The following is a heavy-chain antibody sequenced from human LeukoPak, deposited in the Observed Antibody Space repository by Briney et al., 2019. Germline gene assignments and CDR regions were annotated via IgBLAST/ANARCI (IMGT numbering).Heavy chain of an antibody. J-gene: IGHJ4*02. D-gene: IGHD6-13*01. CDR2: IRYDGINK. V-gene: IGHV3-30*02. Sequence: GGSLRLSCAASGFTFSRHGMDWVRQAPGKGLEWVAFIRYDGINKYYIDSVKGRFTISRDNSKNTLSLQMNSLRAEDTAVYYCAKGHGSSWYYLDYWGQGTLVTVSS. CDR1: GFTFSRHG. CDR3: AKGHGSSWYYLDY.